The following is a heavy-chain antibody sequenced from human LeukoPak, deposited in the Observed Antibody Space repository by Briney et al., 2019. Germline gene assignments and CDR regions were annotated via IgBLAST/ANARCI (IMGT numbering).Heavy chain of an antibody. Sequence: GGSLRLSCAASGFTVSSNYMSWVRQAPGKGLEWVSVIYSGGSTYYADSVKGRFTISRDNSKNTLYLQMDNLRVEDTAVYYCAKGTGFCSSISCPYYYYYMDVWGKGTTVIVSS. J-gene: IGHJ6*03. CDR1: GFTVSSNY. V-gene: IGHV3-53*01. D-gene: IGHD2-2*01. CDR2: IYSGGST. CDR3: AKGTGFCSSISCPYYYYYMDV.